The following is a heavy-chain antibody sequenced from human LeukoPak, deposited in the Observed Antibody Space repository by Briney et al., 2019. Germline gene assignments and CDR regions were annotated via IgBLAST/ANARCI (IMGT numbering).Heavy chain of an antibody. J-gene: IGHJ4*02. CDR1: GGTFSSYA. D-gene: IGHD3-22*01. CDR3: ARDKSRRGYYYDSSGYYSFDY. Sequence: ASVKVSCKASGGTFSSYAISWVRQAPGQGLEWMGWISAYNGNTNYAQKLQGRVTMTTDTSTSTAYMELRSLRSDDTAVYYCARDKSRRGYYYDSSGYYSFDYWGQGTLVTVSS. CDR2: ISAYNGNT. V-gene: IGHV1-18*01.